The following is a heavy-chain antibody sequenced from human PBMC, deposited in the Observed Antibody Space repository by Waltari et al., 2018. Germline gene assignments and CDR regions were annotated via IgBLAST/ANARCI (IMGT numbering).Heavy chain of an antibody. Sequence: EVQLLESGGGLVQPGGSLRLSCVGSGFTFSTYSINWVRQPPGQGLEWVSLIFGDASRAYYADSVKGRFAIFRDNSKNTVYLQMNDLRAEDTAVYFCAKDITPDTGNDIDNWGQGALITVSS. V-gene: IGHV3-23*03. J-gene: IGHJ4*02. CDR1: GFTFSTYS. CDR3: AKDITPDTGNDIDN. CDR2: IFGDASRA. D-gene: IGHD2-8*02.